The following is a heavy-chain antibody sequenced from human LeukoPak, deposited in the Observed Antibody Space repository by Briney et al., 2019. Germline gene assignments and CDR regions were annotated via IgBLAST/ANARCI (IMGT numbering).Heavy chain of an antibody. J-gene: IGHJ5*02. Sequence: GGSLRLSCEASGFTFSSYWMSWVRQAPGKGLEWVANIKTDGSGKYYVDSVKGRFTISRDNAKNSLYLQMDSLRAEDTAVYYCARDYTGYFPWGQGTLVIVSS. CDR1: GFTFSSYW. V-gene: IGHV3-7*03. CDR2: IKTDGSGK. D-gene: IGHD3-9*01. CDR3: ARDYTGYFP.